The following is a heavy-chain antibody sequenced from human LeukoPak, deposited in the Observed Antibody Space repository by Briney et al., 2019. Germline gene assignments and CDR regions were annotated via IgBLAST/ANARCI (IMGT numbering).Heavy chain of an antibody. Sequence: AASVKVSCKASGGTFSTYSITWVRQAPGQGLEWMGRISPILGVNYYALKFQGRVTITADESTSTAYMELSSLRSEDTAVYYCARVDYYDSSGYFDYWGQGTLVTVSS. J-gene: IGHJ4*02. CDR1: GGTFSTYS. CDR2: ISPILGVN. D-gene: IGHD3-22*01. V-gene: IGHV1-69*04. CDR3: ARVDYYDSSGYFDY.